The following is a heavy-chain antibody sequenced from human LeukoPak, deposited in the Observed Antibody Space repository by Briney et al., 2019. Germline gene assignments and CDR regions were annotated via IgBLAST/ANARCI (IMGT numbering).Heavy chain of an antibody. CDR2: IRYDGNNK. J-gene: IGHJ4*02. V-gene: IGHV3-30*02. CDR1: GFTFSSYG. CDR3: ARESGYKGLGFDY. Sequence: GGSLRLSCAASGFTFSSYGMHWVRQAPGKGLEWVAFIRYDGNNKYYADSVKGRFTISRDNSKNTLYLQMNSLRAEDTAVYYCARESGYKGLGFDYWGQGTLVTVSS. D-gene: IGHD5-12*01.